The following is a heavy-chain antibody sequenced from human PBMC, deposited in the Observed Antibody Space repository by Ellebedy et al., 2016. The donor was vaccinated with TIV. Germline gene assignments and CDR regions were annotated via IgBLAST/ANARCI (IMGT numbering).Heavy chain of an antibody. CDR1: GFTFSNYS. CDR2: ITGSSSYM. J-gene: IGHJ6*02. CDR3: ARGMSFGYSMDV. D-gene: IGHD1-26*01. Sequence: GESLKISCAASGFTFSNYSMNWVRQAPGKGLEWVSSITGSSSYMFYADSVKGRFTISRDKAKNSLYLQMNSLRAEDTAVYYCARGMSFGYSMDVWGQGTTVTVSS. V-gene: IGHV3-21*01.